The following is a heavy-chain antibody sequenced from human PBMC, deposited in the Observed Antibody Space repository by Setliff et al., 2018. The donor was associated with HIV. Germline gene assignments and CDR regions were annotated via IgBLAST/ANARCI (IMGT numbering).Heavy chain of an antibody. D-gene: IGHD4-17*01. CDR3: ATDLYGGLFDY. J-gene: IGHJ4*02. Sequence: WASVKVSCKVSGFTLREVSMHWVRQAPAKGLEWMGYFDPEDGETVYALKFQGRVTMTADTSTDTAYMELSSLRSEDTAVYYCATDLYGGLFDYWGQGTLVTVSS. V-gene: IGHV1-24*01. CDR1: GFTLREVS. CDR2: FDPEDGET.